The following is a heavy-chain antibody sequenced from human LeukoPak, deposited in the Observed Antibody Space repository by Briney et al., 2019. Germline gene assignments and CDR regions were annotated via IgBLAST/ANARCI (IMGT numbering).Heavy chain of an antibody. CDR1: GFTFSSYG. CDR2: ISYDGTNK. V-gene: IGHV3-30*18. J-gene: IGHJ4*02. D-gene: IGHD3-9*01. Sequence: GRSLRLSCAASGFTFSSYGMHWVRQAPGKGLEWVAVISYDGTNKYYADSVKGRFTISRGNSKNTLYLQMNSLRAEDTAVYYCAKESHFYDILAGSDYWGQGTLVTVSS. CDR3: AKESHFYDILAGSDY.